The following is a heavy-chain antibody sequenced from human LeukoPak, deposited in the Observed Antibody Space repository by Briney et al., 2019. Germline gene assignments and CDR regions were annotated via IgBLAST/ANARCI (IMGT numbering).Heavy chain of an antibody. CDR2: IKSEIEGGTT. CDR1: GFTLTNDF. D-gene: IGHD3-10*01. J-gene: IGHJ3*02. Sequence: GGSLRLSCAASGFTLTNDFMTWVRPAPGKGLEWVGRIKSEIEGGTTDHAASVKGRFAISRDESTNTLFLQMNSLRNEDTAVYYCALAWFGESRDGLDIWGRGSMVVVSS. V-gene: IGHV3-15*01. CDR3: ALAWFGESRDGLDI.